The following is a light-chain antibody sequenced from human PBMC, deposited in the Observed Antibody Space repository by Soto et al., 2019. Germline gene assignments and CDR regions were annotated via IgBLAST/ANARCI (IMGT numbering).Light chain of an antibody. CDR1: ESVSGN. J-gene: IGKJ5*01. CDR2: DTA. Sequence: EIVMTQSPATLSVSPGERATLSCRASESVSGNLAWYQQKPGQAPRLLIYDTASRATAIPARFSGSGSGTEFTLTISSLKSEDFAVYYCQQYSNWPTIGQGTRLEIK. CDR3: QQYSNWPT. V-gene: IGKV3-15*01.